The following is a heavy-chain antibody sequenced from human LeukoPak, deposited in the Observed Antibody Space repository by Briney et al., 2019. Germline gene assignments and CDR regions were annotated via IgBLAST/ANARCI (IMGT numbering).Heavy chain of an antibody. Sequence: GGSLRLSCAVSGFTFDDYAMHWVRQAPAKGLEWVSLISGDGGSRYYAGSVKGRFTVSRDNSKNSLYLQMNRLRTDDTAFYYCAKGADPLTWRMTTVAGTRFDFWGQGTLVTVSS. CDR3: AKGADPLTWRMTTVAGTRFDF. J-gene: IGHJ4*02. CDR1: GFTFDDYA. V-gene: IGHV3-43*02. D-gene: IGHD6-19*01. CDR2: ISGDGGSR.